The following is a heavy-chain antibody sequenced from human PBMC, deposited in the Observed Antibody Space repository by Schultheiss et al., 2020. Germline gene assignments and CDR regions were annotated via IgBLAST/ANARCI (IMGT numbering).Heavy chain of an antibody. V-gene: IGHV4-34*01. D-gene: IGHD3-22*01. CDR1: GGSFSGYY. CDR3: ARDRSTGYYDSSGSFDY. J-gene: IGHJ4*02. CDR2: INHSGST. Sequence: SETLSLTCAVYGGSFSGYYWSWIRQPPGKGLEWIGEINHSGSTNYNPSLKSRVTISVDTSKNQFSLKMSSVTAADTAVYYCARDRSTGYYDSSGSFDYWGQGTLVTVSS.